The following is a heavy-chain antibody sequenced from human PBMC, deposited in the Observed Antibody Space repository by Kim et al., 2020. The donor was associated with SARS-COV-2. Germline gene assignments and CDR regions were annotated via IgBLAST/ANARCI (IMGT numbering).Heavy chain of an antibody. CDR3: ARVKGPYYYDSSASRNWFDP. Sequence: SETLSLTCAVYGGSFSGYYWSWIRQPPGKGLEWIGEINHSGSTKYNPSLKSRVTISVDTSKNQFYLKLISVTAAYTAVYYCARVKGPYYYDSSASRNWFDPWGHGTLVTVSS. D-gene: IGHD3-22*01. CDR2: INHSGST. CDR1: GGSFSGYY. J-gene: IGHJ5*02. V-gene: IGHV4-34*01.